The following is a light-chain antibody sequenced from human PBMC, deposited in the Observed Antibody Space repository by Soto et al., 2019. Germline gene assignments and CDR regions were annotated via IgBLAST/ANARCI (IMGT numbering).Light chain of an antibody. J-gene: IGLJ2*01. CDR1: SSDVGGYKY. CDR3: ASYTSSSTSVI. Sequence: QSALTQPASVSGSPGQSITISCTGTSSDVGGYKYVSWYQQHPDKAPKLIIFEVSNRPSGISSRFSGSKSGNTASLTISGLQAEDEADYYCASYTSSSTSVIFGRGTKLTVL. V-gene: IGLV2-14*01. CDR2: EVS.